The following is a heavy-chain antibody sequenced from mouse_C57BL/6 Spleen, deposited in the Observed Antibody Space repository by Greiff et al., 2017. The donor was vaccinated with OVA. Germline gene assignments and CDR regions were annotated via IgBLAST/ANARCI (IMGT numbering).Heavy chain of an antibody. CDR2: IYPRSGNT. D-gene: IGHD2-12*01. V-gene: IGHV1-81*01. CDR1: GYTFTSYG. J-gene: IGHJ4*01. CDR3: ARYERYYAMDY. Sequence: QVQLKESGAELARPGASVKLSCKASGYTFTSYGISWVKQRTGQGLEWIGEIYPRSGNTYYNEKFKGKATLTADKSSSTAYMERRSLTSEDSAVYFCARYERYYAMDYWGQGTSVTVSS.